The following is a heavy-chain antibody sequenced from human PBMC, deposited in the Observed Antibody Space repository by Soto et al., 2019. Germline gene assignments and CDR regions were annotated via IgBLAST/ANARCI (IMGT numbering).Heavy chain of an antibody. J-gene: IGHJ3*02. CDR2: IYSGGST. Sequence: GGSLRLSCAASGFTVSSNYMSWVRQAPGKGLEWVSVIYSGGSTYYADSVKGRFTISRHNSKNTLYLQMNSLRAEDTAVYYCARDSDYGDYWGYAFDIWGQGSMVTGSS. CDR1: GFTVSSNY. D-gene: IGHD4-17*01. V-gene: IGHV3-53*04. CDR3: ARDSDYGDYWGYAFDI.